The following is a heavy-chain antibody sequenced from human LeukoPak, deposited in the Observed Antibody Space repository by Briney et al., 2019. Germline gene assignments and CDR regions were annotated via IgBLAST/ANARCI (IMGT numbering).Heavy chain of an antibody. D-gene: IGHD3-10*02. CDR2: IRQDGTEI. J-gene: IGHJ4*02. CDR3: ARCSSRRSASDY. Sequence: GGCLRLSCAASGSTFSSLWLIWVREAPGKGLEWVANIRQDGTEIYYVDPVKGRFTISRDNAKNSLYLQMNSLRADDTAVYYCARCSSRRSASDYWGQGTLVTVSS. V-gene: IGHV3-7*01. CDR1: GSTFSSLW.